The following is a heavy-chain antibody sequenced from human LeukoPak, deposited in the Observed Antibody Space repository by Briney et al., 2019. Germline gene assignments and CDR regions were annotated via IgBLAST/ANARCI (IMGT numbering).Heavy chain of an antibody. V-gene: IGHV4-39*01. J-gene: IGHJ1*01. Sequence: PSDTLSLTCTVSGGSISSGIYYWAWIRQPPGKGLEWIGSIYYRGNTYYNPSLKSRVTLSVDTSKNQFSLNLSSVTAADMAVYYCARHGDGGPAEYFRHWGQGTLVTVSS. CDR2: IYYRGNT. CDR3: ARHGDGGPAEYFRH. D-gene: IGHD4-23*01. CDR1: GGSISSGIYY.